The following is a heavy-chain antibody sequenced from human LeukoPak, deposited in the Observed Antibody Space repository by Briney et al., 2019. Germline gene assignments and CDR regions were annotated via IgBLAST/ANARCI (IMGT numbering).Heavy chain of an antibody. CDR2: IKQDGSEK. D-gene: IGHD2/OR15-2a*01. CDR3: ASPRI. J-gene: IGHJ4*02. V-gene: IGHV3-7*05. Sequence: GRSLRLSCAASGFTFNIYWMAWVRQAPGKGLEWVANIKQDGSEKYYVDSVKGRFTISRDNAKNSLYLQMNSLRAEDTAVYYCASPRIWGQGTLVTVSS. CDR1: GFTFNIYW.